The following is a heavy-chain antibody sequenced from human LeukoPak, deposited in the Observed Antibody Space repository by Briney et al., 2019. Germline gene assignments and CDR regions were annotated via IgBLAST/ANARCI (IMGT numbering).Heavy chain of an antibody. Sequence: SETLSLTCAVNGGSFTGLYWNWIRQPPGKGLEWIGEINHSGSTSYNPSLKSRATISVDTSRNQFSLKLSSMTAADTAVYYCLVAAAALGSQHWCQGTLVTVSS. CDR3: LVAAAALGSQH. CDR2: INHSGST. V-gene: IGHV4-34*01. CDR1: GGSFTGLY. J-gene: IGHJ1*01. D-gene: IGHD6-13*01.